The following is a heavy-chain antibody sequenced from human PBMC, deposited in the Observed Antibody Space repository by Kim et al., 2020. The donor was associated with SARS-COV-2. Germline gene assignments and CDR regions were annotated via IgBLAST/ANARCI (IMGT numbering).Heavy chain of an antibody. CDR1: GFMFSVYY. Sequence: GGSLRLSCAASGFMFSVYYMKWIRQTPGKGLEWVSYISSSGDSVYYADSVKGRFTISRDNAKNSLYLQMNSLRADDTAVYYCARIYDGGDYWGQGTLVTVSS. D-gene: IGHD3-10*01. J-gene: IGHJ4*02. V-gene: IGHV3-11*01. CDR2: ISSSGDSV. CDR3: ARIYDGGDY.